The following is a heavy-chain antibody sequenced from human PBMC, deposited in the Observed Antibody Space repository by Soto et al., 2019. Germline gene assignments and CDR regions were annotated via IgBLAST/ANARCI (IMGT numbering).Heavy chain of an antibody. D-gene: IGHD6-19*01. CDR3: ARGQWLPETWFDP. Sequence: QVQLVQSGAEEKKPGASVKVSCKASGYTFTSYAMHWVRQAPGQRLEWMGWINAGNGNTKYSQKFQGRVTITRDTSARTAYMELSSLRSEDTAVYYCARGQWLPETWFDPWGPGTLVTVSS. CDR2: INAGNGNT. V-gene: IGHV1-3*05. J-gene: IGHJ5*02. CDR1: GYTFTSYA.